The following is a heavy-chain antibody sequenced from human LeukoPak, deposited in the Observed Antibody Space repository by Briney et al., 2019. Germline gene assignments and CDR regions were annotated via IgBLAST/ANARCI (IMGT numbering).Heavy chain of an antibody. CDR3: ARIKDFWSGYTFDY. Sequence: SETLSLTCTVSGGSISSYYWSWIRQPPGKGLEWIGYIYYSGSTNYNPSLKSRVTISVDTSKNQFSLKLSSVTAADTAVYYCARIKDFWSGYTFDYWGQGTLVTVSS. J-gene: IGHJ4*02. CDR2: IYYSGST. V-gene: IGHV4-59*01. D-gene: IGHD3-3*01. CDR1: GGSISSYY.